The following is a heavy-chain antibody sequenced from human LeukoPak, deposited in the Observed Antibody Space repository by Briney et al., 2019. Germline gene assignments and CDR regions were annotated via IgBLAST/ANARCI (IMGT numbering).Heavy chain of an antibody. CDR1: GFTFSSYE. CDR2: ISSSGTTI. CDR3: ARPKASCSSASCYAPSFDS. J-gene: IGHJ4*02. V-gene: IGHV3-48*03. Sequence: GGSLRLSCADSGFTFSSYEMNWVRQAPGKGLEWVSYISSSGTTIYYADSVEGRFTISRDNAKKSLYLQMNSLRAEDTAVYYCARPKASCSSASCYAPSFDSWGQGTLVIVSS. D-gene: IGHD2-2*01.